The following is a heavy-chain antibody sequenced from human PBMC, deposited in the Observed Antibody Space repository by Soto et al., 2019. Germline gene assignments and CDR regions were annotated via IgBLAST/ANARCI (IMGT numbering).Heavy chain of an antibody. CDR2: ISYSGST. Sequence: PSETLSLTCTVSGGSVSSGSYYWSWIRQPPGKGLEWIAYISYSGSTNYNPSLKSRVTISVDTSKNQFSLKLSSVTAADAAVYYCARHRPGSGGSCYDYWGQGTLVTVSS. CDR1: GGSVSSGSYY. CDR3: ARHRPGSGGSCYDY. D-gene: IGHD2-15*01. V-gene: IGHV4-61*01. J-gene: IGHJ4*02.